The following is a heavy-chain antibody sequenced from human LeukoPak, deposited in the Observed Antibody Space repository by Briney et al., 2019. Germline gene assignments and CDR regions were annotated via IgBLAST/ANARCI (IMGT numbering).Heavy chain of an antibody. J-gene: IGHJ4*02. Sequence: GGSLRLSCAASGFTFSSYAMSWVRQAPGKGLEWVSAISGCGGSTYYADSVKGRFTISRDNSKNTLYLQMNSLRAEDTAVYYCAKDPSYYYDSSGYYRNWGQGTLVSGSS. V-gene: IGHV3-23*01. CDR1: GFTFSSYA. D-gene: IGHD3-22*01. CDR3: AKDPSYYYDSSGYYRN. CDR2: ISGCGGST.